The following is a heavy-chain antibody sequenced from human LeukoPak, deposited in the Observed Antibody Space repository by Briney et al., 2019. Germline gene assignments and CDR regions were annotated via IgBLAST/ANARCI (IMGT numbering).Heavy chain of an antibody. CDR1: GVSIFSSY. V-gene: IGHV4-59*12. D-gene: IGHD3-9*01. CDR3: ATGRSIRYFDY. CDR2: VHYSGST. J-gene: IGHJ4*02. Sequence: PSETLSLTCTVSGVSIFSSYWNWVRQPPGKGLEWIGYVHYSGSTNYSPSLKSRVTMSVDTSKSQFSLKLSSATAADTAGYYCATGRSIRYFDYWGQGTLLTVSS.